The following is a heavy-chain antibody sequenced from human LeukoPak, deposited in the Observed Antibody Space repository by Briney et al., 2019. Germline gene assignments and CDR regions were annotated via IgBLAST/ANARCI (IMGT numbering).Heavy chain of an antibody. CDR2: ISAYNGNT. CDR1: GYTFTSYG. V-gene: IGHV1-18*01. CDR3: ARGSGYSSRKFDP. J-gene: IGHJ5*02. D-gene: IGHD6-13*01. Sequence: ASVKVSCKASGYTFTSYGISWVRQAPGQGLEWMGWISAYNGNTNYAQKLQGRVTMTRDMSTSTVYMELSSLRSEDTAVYYCARGSGYSSRKFDPWGQGTLVTVSS.